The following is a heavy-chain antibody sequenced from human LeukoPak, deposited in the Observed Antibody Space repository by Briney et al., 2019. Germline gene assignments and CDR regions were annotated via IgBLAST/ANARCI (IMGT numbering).Heavy chain of an antibody. V-gene: IGHV3-7*01. D-gene: IGHD1-14*01. Sequence: HPGGSLRLSCAASGVTFSNYWMGWVRQAPGKGLEWVANIKTDGYDKYYADSVKGRFTISRDNSKNILYLQMNNLRPEDTAMYYCARDRTSWSDALDVWGLGTLVTVSS. CDR1: GVTFSNYW. CDR2: IKTDGYDK. J-gene: IGHJ3*01. CDR3: ARDRTSWSDALDV.